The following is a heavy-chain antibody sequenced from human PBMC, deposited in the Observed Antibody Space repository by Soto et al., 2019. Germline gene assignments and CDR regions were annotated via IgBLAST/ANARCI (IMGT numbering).Heavy chain of an antibody. Sequence: ASVKVSCTASGYTFTSYYMHWVRQAPGQGLEWMGIINPSGGSTSYAQKFQGRVTMTRDTSTSTVYMELSSLRSEDTAVYYCVIHYYYYYGMDVWGQGTTVTVSS. CDR2: INPSGGST. V-gene: IGHV1-46*03. J-gene: IGHJ6*02. CDR3: VIHYYYYYGMDV. CDR1: GYTFTSYY.